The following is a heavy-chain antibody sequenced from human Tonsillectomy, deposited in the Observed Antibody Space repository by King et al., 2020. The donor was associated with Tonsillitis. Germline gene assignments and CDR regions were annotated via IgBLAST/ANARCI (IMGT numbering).Heavy chain of an antibody. Sequence: VQLVESGGGLVQPGGSLRLSCAASGFTFSSYAMSWVRPAPGKGLEWVSSICGSGGSTFYADSVKGRFTISRDNSKNTLYLQMNSLRAEDTAVYYCAKDLDYGGNSYFDYWGQGTLVTVSS. D-gene: IGHD4-23*01. CDR2: ICGSGGST. CDR3: AKDLDYGGNSYFDY. CDR1: GFTFSSYA. J-gene: IGHJ4*02. V-gene: IGHV3-23*04.